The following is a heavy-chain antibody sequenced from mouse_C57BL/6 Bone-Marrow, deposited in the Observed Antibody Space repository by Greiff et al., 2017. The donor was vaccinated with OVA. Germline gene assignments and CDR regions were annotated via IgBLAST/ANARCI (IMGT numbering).Heavy chain of an antibody. CDR3: ARENYGNYVFAY. CDR2: INPGSGGT. D-gene: IGHD2-1*01. Sequence: VQLQQSGAELVRPGTSVKVSCKASGYAFTNYLIEWVKQRPGQGLEWIGVINPGSGGTNYNEKFKGKATLTADKSSSTAYMQLSSLTSEDSAVYFCARENYGNYVFAYWGQGTLVTVSA. J-gene: IGHJ3*01. V-gene: IGHV1-54*01. CDR1: GYAFTNYL.